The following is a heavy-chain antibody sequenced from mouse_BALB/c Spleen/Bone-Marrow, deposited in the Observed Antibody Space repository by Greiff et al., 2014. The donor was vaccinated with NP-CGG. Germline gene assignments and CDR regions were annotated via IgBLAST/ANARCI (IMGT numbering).Heavy chain of an antibody. CDR1: GFNIKDTY. J-gene: IGHJ2*01. CDR2: IDPANGYT. D-gene: IGHD4-1*01. CDR3: ATLTGTFDY. V-gene: IGHV14-3*02. Sequence: VQLQQSGAGLVKPGASVKLSCTASGFNIKDTYMNRVKQRAEQGLEWIGRIDPANGYTEYDPKFQGKATIIADTSSNTAYLQLGSLTSEDTAVYYCATLTGTFDYWAQGTTLTVSS.